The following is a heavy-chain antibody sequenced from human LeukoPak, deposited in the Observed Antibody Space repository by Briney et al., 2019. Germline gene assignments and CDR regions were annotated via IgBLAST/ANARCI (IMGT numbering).Heavy chain of an antibody. D-gene: IGHD3-3*01. CDR3: ATDRGWRTSGYYLYYFEY. J-gene: IGHJ4*02. V-gene: IGHV3-7*01. CDR1: GFIFTNYF. Sequence: GGSLRLSCAASGFIFTNYFMSWVRQAPGKGLEWVASIKHDGSEKYYVDSVRGRFTISRDNTMNSLYLQMSSLRAEDTAVYYCATDRGWRTSGYYLYYFEYWGQGTLVTYTS. CDR2: IKHDGSEK.